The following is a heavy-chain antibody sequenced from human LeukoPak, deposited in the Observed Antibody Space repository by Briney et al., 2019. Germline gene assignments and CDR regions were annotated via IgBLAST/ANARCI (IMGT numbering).Heavy chain of an antibody. J-gene: IGHJ3*02. CDR2: IHYSGST. CDR3: ARDNGSGSYYTSDI. D-gene: IGHD3-10*01. Sequence: SETLSLTCTVSGGSISSGGYYWSWIRQHPGKGLEWIGYIHYSGSTYYNPSLKSRITMSVDTSKNQFSLKLSSVTAADTAVYYCARDNGSGSYYTSDIWGQGTMVTVSS. CDR1: GGSISSGGYY. V-gene: IGHV4-31*03.